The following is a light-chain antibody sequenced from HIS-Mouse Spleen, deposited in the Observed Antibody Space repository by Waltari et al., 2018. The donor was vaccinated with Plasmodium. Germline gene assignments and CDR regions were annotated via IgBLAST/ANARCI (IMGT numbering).Light chain of an antibody. J-gene: IGLJ3*02. Sequence: SYELTQPPSVSVSPGQTARITCSGDALPKKYAYWYPQKSGQDPLLVIDEDSKRPSGIPERFSGSSSGTMVTLTISGAQVEDEADYYCYSTDSSGNHRVFGGGTKLTVL. V-gene: IGLV3-10*01. CDR1: ALPKKY. CDR3: YSTDSSGNHRV. CDR2: EDS.